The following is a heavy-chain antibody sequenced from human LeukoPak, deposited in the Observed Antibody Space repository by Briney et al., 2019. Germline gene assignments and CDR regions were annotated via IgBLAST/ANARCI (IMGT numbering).Heavy chain of an antibody. J-gene: IGHJ4*02. CDR1: GGSISSGSYY. V-gene: IGHV4-61*02. CDR3: VRDFDC. Sequence: SQTLSLTCTVSGGSISSGSYYWSWIRQPAGKGLEWIGRIYTSGSTNYNPSLKSRVTISVDTSKSQFSLKLSSVTAADTAVYYCVRDFDCWGQGTLVTVSS. CDR2: IYTSGST.